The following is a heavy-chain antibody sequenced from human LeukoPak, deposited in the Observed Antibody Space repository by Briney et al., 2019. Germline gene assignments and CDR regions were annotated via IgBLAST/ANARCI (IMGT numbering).Heavy chain of an antibody. D-gene: IGHD2-15*01. V-gene: IGHV3-30-3*01. CDR1: GFTFSSYA. CDR2: ISHDGNYK. Sequence: PGGSLRLSCAASGFTFSSYAMHWVRQAPGKGLEWVAVISHDGNYKYYADSVKGLFTTSRDNSKKTLYLQVNSLKPEDTAVYYCARGGDLGSCSGGTCYSVDYWGQGTVVTVSS. CDR3: ARGGDLGSCSGGTCYSVDY. J-gene: IGHJ4*02.